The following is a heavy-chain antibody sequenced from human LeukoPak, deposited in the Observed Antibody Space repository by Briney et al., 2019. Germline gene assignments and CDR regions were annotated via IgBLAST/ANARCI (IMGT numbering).Heavy chain of an antibody. CDR3: ARYIVGATAFDY. CDR2: INPNSGGT. V-gene: IGHV1-2*02. D-gene: IGHD1-26*01. J-gene: IGHJ4*02. Sequence: EASVKVSCKASGYTFTGYYMHWVRQAPGRGLEWMGWINPNSGGTNYAQKFQGRVTMTRDTSIGTAYMELSRLRSDDTAVYYCARYIVGATAFDYWGQGTLVTVSS. CDR1: GYTFTGYY.